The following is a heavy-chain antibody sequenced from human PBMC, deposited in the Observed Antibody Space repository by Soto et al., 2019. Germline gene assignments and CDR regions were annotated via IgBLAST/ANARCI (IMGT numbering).Heavy chain of an antibody. J-gene: IGHJ4*02. CDR2: TSNSAPT. V-gene: IGHV4-59*08. CDR3: ARLFRDGYNAVEY. D-gene: IGHD5-12*01. Sequence: QVQLQESGPGLVKPSETLSLTCTVSGGSISSYHWSWIRQSPGKGLEWIGYTSNSAPTIYNPSLKSRVTMSAATSKNQFSRRLSSVTAADTAVYFCARLFRDGYNAVEYWGQGALVTVSS. CDR1: GGSISSYH.